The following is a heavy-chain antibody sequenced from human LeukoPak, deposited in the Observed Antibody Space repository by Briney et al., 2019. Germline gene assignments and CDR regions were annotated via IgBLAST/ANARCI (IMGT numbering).Heavy chain of an antibody. D-gene: IGHD4-17*01. CDR1: GFTFSSYA. CDR3: AKDSGDPPFDY. CDR2: ISGSGGST. J-gene: IGHJ4*02. Sequence: GGSLSLTCAASGFTFSSYAMSCFRQAPGKGLEWVSAISGSGGSTYYADSVKGRFTISRDNSKNTLYLQMNSLRAEDTAVYYCAKDSGDPPFDYWGQGTLVTVSS. V-gene: IGHV3-23*01.